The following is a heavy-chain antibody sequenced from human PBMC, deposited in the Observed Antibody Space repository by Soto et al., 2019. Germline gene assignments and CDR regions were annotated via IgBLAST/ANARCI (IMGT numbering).Heavy chain of an antibody. D-gene: IGHD3-3*01. CDR2: IYYSGST. CDR3: ARHVTAAADYDFWSGYYTGVYFDY. Sequence: TSETLFLTCTVSGGSISSSSYYLGWIRQPPGKGLEGIGSIYYSGSTYYNPSLKSRVTISVDTSKNQFSLKLSSVTAADTAVYYCARHVTAAADYDFWSGYYTGVYFDYWGQGTLVTVSS. CDR1: GGSISSSSYY. J-gene: IGHJ4*02. V-gene: IGHV4-39*01.